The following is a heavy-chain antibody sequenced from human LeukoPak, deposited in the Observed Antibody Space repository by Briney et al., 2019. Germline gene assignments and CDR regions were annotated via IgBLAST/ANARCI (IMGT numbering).Heavy chain of an antibody. CDR1: GVNCSSYG. V-gene: IGHV3-30*18. CDR2: ISYDGSNK. CDR3: AKDRGSSSPVDY. D-gene: IGHD6-13*01. Sequence: GRSPILSCAASGVNCSSYGMHWVRQPPAEGLEGGAVISYDGSNKYYADSVKGRFTISRDNSKNTLYLQMNSLRAEDTAVYYCAKDRGSSSPVDYWGQGTLVTVSS. J-gene: IGHJ4*02.